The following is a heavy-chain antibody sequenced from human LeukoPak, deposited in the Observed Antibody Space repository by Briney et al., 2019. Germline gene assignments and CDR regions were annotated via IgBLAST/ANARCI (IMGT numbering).Heavy chain of an antibody. Sequence: GGSLRLSCAASGFTFSNAWMSWVRQAPGKGMEWVGRIQSRTDGGTTDYAAPVKGRFTISRDESKNTLYLQMSSLNTEDTAVYYCNRALSYYGMDVWGQGTAVTVSS. V-gene: IGHV3-15*01. CDR3: NRALSYYGMDV. D-gene: IGHD3-16*01. J-gene: IGHJ6*02. CDR2: IQSRTDGGTT. CDR1: GFTFSNAW.